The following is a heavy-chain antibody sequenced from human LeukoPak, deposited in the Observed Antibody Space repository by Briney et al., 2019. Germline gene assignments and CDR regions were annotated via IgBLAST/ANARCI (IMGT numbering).Heavy chain of an antibody. Sequence: SQTLSLTCTVPGGSISSGSYYWSWIRQPAGKGLEWIGRIYTSGSTNYNPSLKSRVTISVDTSKNQFSLKLSSVTAADTAVYYCARETARGDYWGQGTLVTVSS. CDR2: IYTSGST. J-gene: IGHJ4*02. CDR1: GGSISSGSYY. D-gene: IGHD1-14*01. V-gene: IGHV4-61*02. CDR3: ARETARGDY.